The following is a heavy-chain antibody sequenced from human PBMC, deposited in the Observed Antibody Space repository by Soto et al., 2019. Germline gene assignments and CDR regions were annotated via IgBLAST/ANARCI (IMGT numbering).Heavy chain of an antibody. V-gene: IGHV1-69*01. D-gene: IGHD3-22*01. CDR2: IIPIFGTA. J-gene: IGHJ4*02. Sequence: KVSCKASGGTFSSYAISWVGQAPGQGLEWMGGIIPIFGTANYAQKFQGRVTITADESTSTAYMELSSLRSEDTAFYFCTRATQSYYDTSGYYSYVHWGQGAQVTVSS. CDR1: GGTFSSYA. CDR3: TRATQSYYDTSGYYSYVH.